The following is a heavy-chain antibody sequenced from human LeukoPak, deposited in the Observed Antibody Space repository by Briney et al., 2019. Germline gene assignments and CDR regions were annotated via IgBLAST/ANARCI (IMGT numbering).Heavy chain of an antibody. CDR2: IYYSGST. CDR3: ARLRGGSDAFDI. J-gene: IGHJ3*02. CDR1: GGSISSYY. D-gene: IGHD5-12*01. V-gene: IGHV4-59*08. Sequence: PSETLSLTCTVSGGSISSYYWSWIRQPPGKGLEWIGYIYYSGSTNYNPSLKSRVTISVDTSKNQFSLKLSSVTAADTAVYYCARLRGGSDAFDIWGQGTMVTVSS.